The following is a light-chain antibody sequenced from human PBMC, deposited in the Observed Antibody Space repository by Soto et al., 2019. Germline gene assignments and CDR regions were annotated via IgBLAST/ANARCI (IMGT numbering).Light chain of an antibody. J-gene: IGLJ1*01. CDR1: SSDVGGYNY. CDR2: DVS. CDR3: CSSTESYTLV. Sequence: QSVLTQPRSVSGSPGQSVTISCTGTSSDVGGYNYVSWYQQHPGKAPRLIIYDVSQRPSGGPDRFSGSKSGNAASLTISGLQAEDEADYSYCSSTESYTLVFGTGTKVTVL. V-gene: IGLV2-11*01.